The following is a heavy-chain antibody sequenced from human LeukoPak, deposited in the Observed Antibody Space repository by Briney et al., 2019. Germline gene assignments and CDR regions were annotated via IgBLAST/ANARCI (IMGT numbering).Heavy chain of an antibody. J-gene: IGHJ4*02. V-gene: IGHV4-59*08. CDR2: IYYSGST. D-gene: IGHD2-15*01. CDR1: GGSISSCY. Sequence: SETLSLTCTVSGGSISSCYWSWIRQPPGKGLEWIGYIYYSGSTNYNPSLKSRVTISVDTSKNQFSLKLSSVTAADTAVYYCARRYCSGGTCYGDYWDQETLVTVSS. CDR3: ARRYCSGGTCYGDY.